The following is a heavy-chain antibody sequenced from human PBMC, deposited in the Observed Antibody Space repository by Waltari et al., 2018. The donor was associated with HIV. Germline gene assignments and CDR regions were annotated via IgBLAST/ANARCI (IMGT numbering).Heavy chain of an antibody. Sequence: EVQLVPSGAQVKKPGVSLKISCKASGYSFTTYWIGWVRQLPGKGLEWMGIIYPGDSDTRYSPSFQGQVTISADKSISTAYLQWSSLQASDTAMYYCTKGMYANEDYFGYWGQGTLVTVSS. D-gene: IGHD2-8*01. J-gene: IGHJ4*02. CDR3: TKGMYANEDYFGY. V-gene: IGHV5-51*03. CDR1: GYSFTTYW. CDR2: IYPGDSDT.